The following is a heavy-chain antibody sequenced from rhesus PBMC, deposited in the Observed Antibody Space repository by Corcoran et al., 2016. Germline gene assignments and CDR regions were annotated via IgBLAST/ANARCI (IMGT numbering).Heavy chain of an antibody. D-gene: IGHD3S6*01. J-gene: IGHJ4*01. CDR2: IYWEDDK. V-gene: IGHV2S1*01. CDR3: TRLSVGLDF. CDR1: GFSLNTTGLG. Sequence: QVTLKESGPALVKPTQSLTLTCRFSGFSLNTTGLGVGWIRQPPGKSREWLASIYWEDDKFYTASLKSRHTISKDTSKNQVVLTVTNMDPLDTATYYCTRLSVGLDFWGQGVLVTVSS.